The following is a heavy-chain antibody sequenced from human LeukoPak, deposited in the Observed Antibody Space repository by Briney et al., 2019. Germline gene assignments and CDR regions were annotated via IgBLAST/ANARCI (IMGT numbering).Heavy chain of an antibody. CDR1: GFTFSSYE. V-gene: IGHV3-48*03. D-gene: IGHD6-19*01. J-gene: IGHJ5*02. Sequence: GGSLRLSCAASGFTFSSYEMNWVRQAPGKGLEWVSYISTSVSTIYYADSVKGRFTISRDNSKNILFLQMNSLRAEDTAVYYCATMQWLEGVDWFDPWGQGTLVTVSS. CDR3: ATMQWLEGVDWFDP. CDR2: ISTSVSTI.